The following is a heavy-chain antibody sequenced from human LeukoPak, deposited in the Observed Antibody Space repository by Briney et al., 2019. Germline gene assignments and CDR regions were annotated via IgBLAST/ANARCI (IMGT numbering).Heavy chain of an antibody. V-gene: IGHV1-18*01. D-gene: IGHD2-15*01. CDR1: GYTFTSYG. J-gene: IGHJ4*02. CDR3: ARDPTTVVAALGPYFDY. CDR2: ISAYNGNT. Sequence: GASVKVSCKASGYTFTSYGISWVRQAPGQGLEWMGWISAYNGNTNYAQKLQGRVTMTTDTSTSTAYMELRSLRSDDTAVYYCARDPTTVVAALGPYFDYWGQGTLVTVSS.